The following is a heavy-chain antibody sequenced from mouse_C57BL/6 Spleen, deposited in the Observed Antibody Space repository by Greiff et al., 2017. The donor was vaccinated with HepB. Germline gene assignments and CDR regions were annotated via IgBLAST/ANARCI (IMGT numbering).Heavy chain of an antibody. J-gene: IGHJ1*03. CDR1: GYTFTDYY. CDR2: INPYNGGT. CDR3: ARGGYYYGSSYWYFDV. Sequence: VQLQQSGPVLVKPGASVKMSCKASGYTFTDYYMNWVKQSHGKSLEWIGVINPYNGGTSYNQKFKGKATLTVDKSSSTAYMELNSLTSEDSAVYYCARGGYYYGSSYWYFDVWGTGTTVTVSS. V-gene: IGHV1-19*01. D-gene: IGHD1-1*01.